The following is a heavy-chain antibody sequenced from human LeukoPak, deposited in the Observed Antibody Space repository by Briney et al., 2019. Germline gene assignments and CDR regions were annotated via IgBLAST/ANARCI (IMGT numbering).Heavy chain of an antibody. CDR1: AFSFSDYN. Sequence: KAGGSLRLSCAASAFSFSDYNMNWVRQAPGKGLEWVSSITSTGSYIYYADSVKGRFTISGDNAKNSLFLQLNSLGAEDTAVYYCARDPYSGTYSDYYYYYMDVWGKGTTVTVSS. CDR2: ITSTGSYI. CDR3: ARDPYSGTYSDYYYYYMDV. D-gene: IGHD1-26*01. J-gene: IGHJ6*03. V-gene: IGHV3-21*01.